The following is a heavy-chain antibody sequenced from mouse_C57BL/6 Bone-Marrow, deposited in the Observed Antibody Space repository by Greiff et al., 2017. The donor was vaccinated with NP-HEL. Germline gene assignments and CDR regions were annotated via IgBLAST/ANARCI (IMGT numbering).Heavy chain of an antibody. Sequence: EVQRVESGPGLVKPSQSLSLTCSVTGYSITSGYYWNWIRQFPGNKLEWMGYISYDGSNNYNPSLKNRISITRDTSKNQFFLKLNSVTTEDTATYYCAPRTGLHWYFDVWGTGTTVTVSS. CDR1: GYSITSGYY. J-gene: IGHJ1*03. CDR3: APRTGLHWYFDV. CDR2: ISYDGSN. D-gene: IGHD4-1*01. V-gene: IGHV3-6*01.